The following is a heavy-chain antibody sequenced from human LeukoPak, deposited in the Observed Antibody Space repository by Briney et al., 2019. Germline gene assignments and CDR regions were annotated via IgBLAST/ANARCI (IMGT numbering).Heavy chain of an antibody. V-gene: IGHV3-64*01. CDR2: ISSNGGST. D-gene: IGHD3-3*01. CDR3: ARGSDFWSGYSPDY. CDR1: GFTFSSYA. Sequence: GGSLRLSCAASGFTFSSYAMHWVRQAPGKGLEYVSAISSNGGSTYYANSVKGRFTISRDNSKNTLYLQMGSLRAEDMAVYYCARGSDFWSGYSPDYWGQGTLVTVSS. J-gene: IGHJ4*02.